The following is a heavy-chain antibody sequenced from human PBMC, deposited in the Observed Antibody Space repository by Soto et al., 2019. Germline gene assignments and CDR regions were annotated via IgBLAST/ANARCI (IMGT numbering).Heavy chain of an antibody. J-gene: IGHJ4*01. V-gene: IGHV3-7*01. D-gene: IGHD3-10*01. CDR1: GFSLGSSW. CDR3: ASDSGYGSGSSVNQYLDY. CDR2: IKTDASEK. Sequence: LRLSCTASGFSLGSSWMSWVRHAPGKGLEWLATIKTDASEKKYVDSVRGRFTVSRDNAKNSLYLQMDSLRVEDTAVYYCASDSGYGSGSSVNQYLDYWGHGTLVTVSS.